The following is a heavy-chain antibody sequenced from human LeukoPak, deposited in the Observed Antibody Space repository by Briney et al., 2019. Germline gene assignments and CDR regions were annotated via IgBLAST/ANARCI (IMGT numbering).Heavy chain of an antibody. V-gene: IGHV4-34*01. D-gene: IGHD6-13*01. CDR1: GGSFTGYY. J-gene: IGHJ4*02. CDR3: ASDSYSSMGYF. Sequence: PSETLSLTCVMYGGSFTGYYWSWIRQSPGKGLEWIGEISPRGTKYNPSLKSRVTISLDTTKNQFSLILSSVTAADAAVYFCASDSYSSMGYFWSQGTLVTVSS. CDR2: ISPRGT.